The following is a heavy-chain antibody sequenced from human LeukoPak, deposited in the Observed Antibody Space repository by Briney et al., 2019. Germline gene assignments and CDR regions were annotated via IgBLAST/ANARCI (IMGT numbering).Heavy chain of an antibody. CDR1: GGSISSYY. J-gene: IGHJ4*02. Sequence: KPSETLSLTCTVSGGSISSYYWSWIRQPPGKGLEWIGYICYSGSTNYNPSLKSRVTISVDTSKNQFSLKLSSVTAADTAVYYCARGGKGYSYAYFDYWGQGTLVTVSS. V-gene: IGHV4-59*01. D-gene: IGHD5-18*01. CDR3: ARGGKGYSYAYFDY. CDR2: ICYSGST.